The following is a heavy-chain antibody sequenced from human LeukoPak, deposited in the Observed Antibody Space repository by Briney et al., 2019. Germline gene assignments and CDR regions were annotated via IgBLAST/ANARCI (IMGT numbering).Heavy chain of an antibody. J-gene: IGHJ6*02. CDR3: AKSGDGGSGSYYRNPFYYYGMDV. Sequence: PGGSLRLSCAASGFTFSSYWMHWVRQAPGKGLVWVSRINSDGSSTSYADSVKGRFTISRDNAKNSLYLQMNSLRAEDTALYYCAKSGDGGSGSYYRNPFYYYGMDVWGRGTTVTVSS. V-gene: IGHV3-74*01. CDR2: INSDGSST. CDR1: GFTFSSYW. D-gene: IGHD3-10*01.